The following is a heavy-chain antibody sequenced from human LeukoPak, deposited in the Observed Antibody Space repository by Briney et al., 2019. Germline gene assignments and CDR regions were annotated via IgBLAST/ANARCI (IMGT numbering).Heavy chain of an antibody. V-gene: IGHV4-39*01. CDR2: IYYSGGT. D-gene: IGHD5-18*01. J-gene: IGHJ4*02. CDR1: GGSLSSSSYY. CDR3: ARPAGWLWSRGGFDY. Sequence: SETLSLTCTVPGGSLSSSSYYWGWVSQPPWGGMEWKGSIYYSGGTYYNPSLKSRVTISVDTSNNHSSLKLSTVTAADTAVYYCARPAGWLWSRGGFDYWGQGTLVTVSS.